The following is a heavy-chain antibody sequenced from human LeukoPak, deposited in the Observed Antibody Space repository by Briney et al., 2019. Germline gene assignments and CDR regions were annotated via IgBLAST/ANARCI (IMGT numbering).Heavy chain of an antibody. J-gene: IGHJ4*02. V-gene: IGHV3-23*01. CDR1: GFTFTSYA. Sequence: GGALRLSCAASGFTFTSYAMSWVRQAPGKGLEWVSAISGSGGSTYYADSVKGRFTISRDNSKNTLYLQMNSLRAEDTAVYYCAKRSAESSGYFNYWGQGILVTVSS. CDR3: AKRSAESSGYFNY. D-gene: IGHD6-19*01. CDR2: ISGSGGST.